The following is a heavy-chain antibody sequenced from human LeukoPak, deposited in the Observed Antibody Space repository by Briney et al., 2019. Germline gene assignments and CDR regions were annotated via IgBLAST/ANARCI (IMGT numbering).Heavy chain of an antibody. CDR2: ISGGSSTYI. J-gene: IGHJ4*02. CDR1: GFTFSSYC. Sequence: PGGSLRLSCAASGFTFSSYCMNWVRLDPGKGLGWDSSISGGSSTYIQYADSVKGRFTISRYNATSSVYLQMSSLRAEDTAVYHCARGGPADTADYWGQGTLVTVSS. D-gene: IGHD2-2*01. CDR3: ARGGPADTADY. V-gene: IGHV3-21*01.